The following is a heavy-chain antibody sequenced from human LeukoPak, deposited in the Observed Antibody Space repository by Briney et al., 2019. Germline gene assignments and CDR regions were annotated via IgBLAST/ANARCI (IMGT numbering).Heavy chain of an antibody. J-gene: IGHJ4*02. CDR3: ARDQGGVGY. D-gene: IGHD3-16*01. Sequence: GGSLRLSCEASGFTFNTYSMNWARQAPGKGLEWVSSIDSSGGYMFYADSVKGRFIISRDNAKNSLYLQMNSLRAEDTAVYYCARDQGGVGYWGQGTLVTVSS. CDR2: IDSSGGYM. CDR1: GFTFNTYS. V-gene: IGHV3-21*01.